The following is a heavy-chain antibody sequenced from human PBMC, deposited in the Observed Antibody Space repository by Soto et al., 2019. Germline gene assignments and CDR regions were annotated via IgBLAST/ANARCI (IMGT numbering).Heavy chain of an antibody. CDR1: GFTFSSYW. J-gene: IGHJ6*02. Sequence: EVQLVESGGGLVQPGGSLRLSCAASGFTFSSYWMHWVRQAPGKGLVWVSRINSDGSSTSYADSVKGRFTISRDNAKNTLYLTMTSLSAEDTAVYYCARDGTMIVVVDYYYGMDVWGQGTTVTVSS. D-gene: IGHD3-22*01. CDR3: ARDGTMIVVVDYYYGMDV. V-gene: IGHV3-74*01. CDR2: INSDGSST.